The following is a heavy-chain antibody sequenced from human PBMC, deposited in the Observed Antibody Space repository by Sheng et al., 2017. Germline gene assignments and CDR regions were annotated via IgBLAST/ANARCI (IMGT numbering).Heavy chain of an antibody. D-gene: IGHD3-10*01. J-gene: IGHJ4*02. CDR3: ASAYAPYGSGSYIHY. CDR1: GGSFSGYY. CDR2: SIIVEAP. V-gene: IGHV4-34*01. Sequence: QVQLQQWGAGLLKPSETLSLTCAVYGGSFSGYYWSWIRQPPGKGWSGLGKSIIVEAPNYNPSLKSRVTISVDTSKNQFSLKLSSVTAADTAVYYCASAYAPYGSGSYIHYWGQGTLVTVSS.